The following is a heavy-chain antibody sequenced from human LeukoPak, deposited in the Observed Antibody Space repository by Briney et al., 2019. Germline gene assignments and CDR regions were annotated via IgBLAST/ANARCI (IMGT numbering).Heavy chain of an antibody. CDR2: INHSGST. CDR3: ASVRDRNDFWSGYPDY. D-gene: IGHD3-3*01. V-gene: IGHV4-34*01. J-gene: IGHJ4*02. Sequence: SETLSLTCAVYGGSFSGYYWSWIRQPPGKGLEWIGEINHSGSTNYNPSLKSRVTISVDTSKYQFSLKLSSVTAADTAVYYCASVRDRNDFWSGYPDYWGQGTLVTVSS. CDR1: GGSFSGYY.